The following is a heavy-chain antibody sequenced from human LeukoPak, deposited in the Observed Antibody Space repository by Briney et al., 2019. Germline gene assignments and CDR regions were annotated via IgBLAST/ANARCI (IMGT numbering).Heavy chain of an antibody. CDR1: GLTFSSYG. CDR2: IWYDGTNK. CDR3: AKDSSSPIFGVAYSFDS. Sequence: GGSLRLSCAASGLTFSSYGMHWVRQAPGKGLEGVAVIWYDGTNKYYADSVKGRFTISRDNSKNTLYLQLNSLRVEDTAVYYCAKDSSSPIFGVAYSFDSWGQGTLVTVSS. V-gene: IGHV3-33*06. J-gene: IGHJ4*02. D-gene: IGHD3-3*01.